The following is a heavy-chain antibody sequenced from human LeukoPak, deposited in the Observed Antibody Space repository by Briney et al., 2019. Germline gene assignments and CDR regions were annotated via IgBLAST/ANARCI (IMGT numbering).Heavy chain of an antibody. CDR2: IYYSGST. CDR3: ARVVRGSYGLDY. D-gene: IGHD4-17*01. J-gene: IGHJ4*02. V-gene: IGHV4-31*03. Sequence: SQTLSLTCTVSGGSISSGGYYWSWIRQHPGKGLEWIGYIYYSGSTYYNPSLKSRVTISVDTSKNQFSLKLSSVTAADTAVYYCARVVRGSYGLDYWGQGTLVTVSS. CDR1: GGSISSGGYY.